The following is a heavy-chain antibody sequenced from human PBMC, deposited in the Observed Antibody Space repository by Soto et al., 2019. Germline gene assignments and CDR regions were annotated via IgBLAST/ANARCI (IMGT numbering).Heavy chain of an antibody. CDR1: GGSISSYY. J-gene: IGHJ4*02. Sequence: SETLSLTCAVSGGSISSYYWSWIRQPPGKGLEWIGYAYYTGTTSYNPSLKSRVTISVDKSRNQFSLKLSSVTAADTAVYYCARGQNYDFWSGYFRGWGQGTLVTVSS. D-gene: IGHD3-3*01. CDR3: ARGQNYDFWSGYFRG. V-gene: IGHV4-59*13. CDR2: AYYTGTT.